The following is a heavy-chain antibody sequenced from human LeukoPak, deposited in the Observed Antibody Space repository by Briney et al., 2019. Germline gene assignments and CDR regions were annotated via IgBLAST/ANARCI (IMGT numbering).Heavy chain of an antibody. CDR3: ARELGVASQARVYYGMDV. J-gene: IGHJ6*02. Sequence: ASVKVSCKASGYTFTSYYMHWVRQAPGQGLEWMGIINPSGGSTSYAQKFQGRVTMTRGTSTSTVYMELSSLRSEDTAVYYCARELGVASQARVYYGMDVWGQGTTVTVSS. D-gene: IGHD2-15*01. CDR1: GYTFTSYY. CDR2: INPSGGST. V-gene: IGHV1-46*01.